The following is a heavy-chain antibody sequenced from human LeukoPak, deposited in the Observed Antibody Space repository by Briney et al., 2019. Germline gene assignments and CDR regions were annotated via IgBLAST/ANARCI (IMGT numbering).Heavy chain of an antibody. V-gene: IGHV4-59*08. Sequence: SETLSLTCTLSGGSLSSYHWSWFRLPPGKGLEWMGHVFYTGKAAYNPSLTGRVTISVDTSKDQFSLRLASVTAADTAAYYCARLSRGAGAAKTFDYWGQGILVTVSS. D-gene: IGHD6-13*01. J-gene: IGHJ4*02. CDR2: VFYTGKA. CDR1: GGSLSSYH. CDR3: ARLSRGAGAAKTFDY.